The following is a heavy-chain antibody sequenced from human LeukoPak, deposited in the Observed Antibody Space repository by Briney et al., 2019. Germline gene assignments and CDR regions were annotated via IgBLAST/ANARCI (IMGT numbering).Heavy chain of an antibody. Sequence: ASVKVSCKASGYTFTDYYLHWVRQAPGQGLEWMGWLNPNSGGTNFAQNFQGRVTMTRDTSITTAYMELSTLRSDDPAVYYCARYCPTSCNAGDTFDIWGQGTVVTVSS. CDR2: LNPNSGGT. D-gene: IGHD2/OR15-2a*01. CDR1: GYTFTDYY. J-gene: IGHJ3*02. CDR3: ARYCPTSCNAGDTFDI. V-gene: IGHV1-2*02.